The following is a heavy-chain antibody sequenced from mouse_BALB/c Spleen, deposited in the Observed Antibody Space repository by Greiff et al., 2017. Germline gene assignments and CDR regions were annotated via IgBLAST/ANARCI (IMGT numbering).Heavy chain of an antibody. CDR1: GFTFSSYG. CDR2: ISSGGSYT. Sequence: EVKVVESGGDLVKPGGSLKLSCAASGFTFSSYGMSWVRQTPDKRLEWVATISSGGSYTYYPDSVKGRFTISRDNAKNTLYLQMSSLKSEDTAMYYCARRYYGSSYPDYFDYWGQGTTLTVSS. V-gene: IGHV5-6*02. CDR3: ARRYYGSSYPDYFDY. D-gene: IGHD1-1*01. J-gene: IGHJ2*01.